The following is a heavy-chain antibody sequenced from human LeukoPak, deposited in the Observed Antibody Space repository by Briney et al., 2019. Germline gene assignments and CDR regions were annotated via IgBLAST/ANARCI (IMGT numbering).Heavy chain of an antibody. V-gene: IGHV4-59*01. CDR2: IYYSGST. CDR3: ARDRGGSYALAFDI. Sequence: PSETLSLTCTVSGGPISSYYWSWIRQPPGKGLEWIGYIYYSGSTSYNPSLKSRVTISVDTSKNQFSLKLSSVTAADTAVYYCARDRGGSYALAFDIWGQGTMVTVSS. J-gene: IGHJ3*02. D-gene: IGHD1-26*01. CDR1: GGPISSYY.